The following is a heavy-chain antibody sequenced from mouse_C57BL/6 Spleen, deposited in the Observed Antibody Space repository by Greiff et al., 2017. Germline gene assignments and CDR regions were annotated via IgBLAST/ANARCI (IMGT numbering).Heavy chain of an antibody. V-gene: IGHV1-52*01. CDR2: IDPSDSET. J-gene: IGHJ2*01. CDR3: ARGAYYSNYLYYFDY. CDR1: GYTFTSYW. D-gene: IGHD2-5*01. Sequence: QVQLQQPGAELVRPGSSVKLSCKASGYTFTSYWMHWVKQRPIQGLEWIGNIDPSDSETHYNQKFKDKATLTVDKSSSTAYMQLSSLTSEDSAVYYCARGAYYSNYLYYFDYWGQGTTLTVSS.